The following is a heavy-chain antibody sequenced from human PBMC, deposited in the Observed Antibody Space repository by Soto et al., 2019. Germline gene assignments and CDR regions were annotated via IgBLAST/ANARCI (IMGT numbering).Heavy chain of an antibody. CDR2: IIPILGIA. J-gene: IGHJ5*02. Sequence: QVQLVQSGAAVKKPGSSVTVSCKASGGTFSSYTISWVRQAPGPGLEWMGRIIPILGIANYAQKCQGRVTITADKATSTAYMELTSLRSEDTAVYYCARDDEAGLCDPWGQGCLVTVSS. CDR3: ARDDEAGLCDP. V-gene: IGHV1-69*08. CDR1: GGTFSSYT.